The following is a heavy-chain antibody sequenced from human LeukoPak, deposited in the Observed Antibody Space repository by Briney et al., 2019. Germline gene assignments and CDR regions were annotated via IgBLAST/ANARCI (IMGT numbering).Heavy chain of an antibody. CDR3: AKDQWPAARNLFDY. Sequence: HPGRSLRLSCAASGFTFDDYAMHWVRQAPGKGLEWVSGISWNSGSVGYADSVKGRFTISRDNAKNSLYLQMNSLRAEDTALYYCAKDQWPAARNLFDYWGQGTLVTVSS. CDR2: ISWNSGSV. V-gene: IGHV3-9*01. J-gene: IGHJ4*02. CDR1: GFTFDDYA. D-gene: IGHD6-25*01.